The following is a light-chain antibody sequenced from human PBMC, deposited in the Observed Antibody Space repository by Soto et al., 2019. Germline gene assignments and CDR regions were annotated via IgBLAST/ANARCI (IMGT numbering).Light chain of an antibody. J-gene: IGKJ5*01. Sequence: EIVLTQSPATLSLSPGVRATLSCRASQSVSNYLAWYQQKPGHAPRLLIYDASNRATGIPARFSGSGSGTDFTLTISSLEPEDFAVYYCQQRSDWITFGQGTRLEIK. CDR1: QSVSNY. V-gene: IGKV3-11*01. CDR2: DAS. CDR3: QQRSDWIT.